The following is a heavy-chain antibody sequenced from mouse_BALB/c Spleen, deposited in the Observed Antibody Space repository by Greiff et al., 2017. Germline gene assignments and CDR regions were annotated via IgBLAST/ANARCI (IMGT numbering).Heavy chain of an antibody. Sequence: DVKLVESGGGLVQPGGSLKLSCAASGFTFSSYTMSWVRQTPEKRLEWVAYISNGGGSTYYPDTVKGRFTISRDNAKNTLYLQMSSLKSEDTAMYYCARGSLLRPSWFAYWGQGTLVTVSA. CDR3: ARGSLLRPSWFAY. D-gene: IGHD1-2*01. J-gene: IGHJ3*01. V-gene: IGHV5-12-2*01. CDR1: GFTFSSYT. CDR2: ISNGGGST.